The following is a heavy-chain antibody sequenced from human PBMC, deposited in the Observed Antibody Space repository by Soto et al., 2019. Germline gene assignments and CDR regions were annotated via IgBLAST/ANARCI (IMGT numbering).Heavy chain of an antibody. D-gene: IGHD2-2*02. CDR2: IIPIFGTA. V-gene: IGHV1-69*13. CDR1: GYTFTSYG. CDR3: AGFYCSSTSCYTDYYYYGMDV. J-gene: IGHJ6*02. Sequence: QVQLVQSGAEVKKPGAPVKVSCKASGYTFTSYGISWVRQAPGQGLEWMGWIIPIFGTANYAQKFQGRVTITADESTSTACMELSSLRSEDTAVYYCAGFYCSSTSCYTDYYYYGMDVWGQGTTVTVSS.